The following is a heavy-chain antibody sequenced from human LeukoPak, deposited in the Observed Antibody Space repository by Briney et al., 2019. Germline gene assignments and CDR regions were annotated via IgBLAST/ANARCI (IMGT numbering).Heavy chain of an antibody. V-gene: IGHV4-59*01. J-gene: IGHJ3*02. CDR1: GGSISSYY. CDR2: IYYTETT. Sequence: PSETLSLTCTVSGGSISSYYWDWIRQPPGKGLEWIGYIYYTETTNYNPSLKTRVTISVDPSKNQFSLKLSSVTAADTAVYYCARAMGGGRYYDSSGGPLFHAFDIWGQGTMVTVSS. D-gene: IGHD3-22*01. CDR3: ARAMGGGRYYDSSGGPLFHAFDI.